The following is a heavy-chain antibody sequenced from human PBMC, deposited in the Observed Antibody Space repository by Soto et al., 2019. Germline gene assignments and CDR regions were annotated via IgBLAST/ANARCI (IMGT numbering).Heavy chain of an antibody. Sequence: EVQLLESGGGLVQPGGSLRLSCAASGFTFTTYTMSWVRKAPGKGREGASVISGSGGRPSYADSVQGRFIISRDNPKRSLYLQMNSLRAEDTAMYYCEKARCYTTVCYGPDSWGQGTLVTVSS. CDR1: GFTFTTYT. CDR3: EKARCYTTVCYGPDS. D-gene: IGHD3-16*02. J-gene: IGHJ5*01. CDR2: ISGSGGRP. V-gene: IGHV3-23*01.